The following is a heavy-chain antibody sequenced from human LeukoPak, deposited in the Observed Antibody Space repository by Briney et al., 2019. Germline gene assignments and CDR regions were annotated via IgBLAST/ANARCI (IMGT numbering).Heavy chain of an antibody. D-gene: IGHD6-19*01. Sequence: GGSLRLSCAASGFTFSNYSMNWVRQAPGKGLEWVSSISSGSSYIYYVDSAKGRFTISRDNAKNSLYLQMNSLRAEDTAVYYCARGYTSPWDRAFDIWGQGTMVTVSS. CDR2: ISSGSSYI. CDR3: ARGYTSPWDRAFDI. CDR1: GFTFSNYS. V-gene: IGHV3-21*01. J-gene: IGHJ3*02.